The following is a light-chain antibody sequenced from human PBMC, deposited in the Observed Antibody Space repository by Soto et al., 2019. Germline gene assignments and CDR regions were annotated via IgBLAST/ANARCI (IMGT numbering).Light chain of an antibody. V-gene: IGKV3-20*01. J-gene: IGKJ1*01. CDR2: AAS. Sequence: EVVLTQSPGTVSLSPGERVTLSCRASQSVISNYLAWYQQRPGQAPRLLIYAASSRATSIPDRFSGSGSGTDFPLSISSLEPEDFAVYYCQQYGSSLTWTFGQGTKVEMK. CDR1: QSVISNY. CDR3: QQYGSSLTWT.